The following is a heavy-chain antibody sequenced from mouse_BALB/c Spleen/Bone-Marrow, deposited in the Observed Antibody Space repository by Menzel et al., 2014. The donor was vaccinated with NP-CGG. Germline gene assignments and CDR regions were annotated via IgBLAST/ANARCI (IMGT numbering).Heavy chain of an antibody. D-gene: IGHD2-2*01. CDR3: ASYVYGYYFDY. J-gene: IGHJ2*01. CDR2: IDPANGNT. V-gene: IGHV14-3*02. Sequence: EVQLQQSGAELVKPGASVKLSCTASGFNIKDTYMHWVRQRPEQGLEWIGRIDPANGNTKYDPKFQGKATITADTSSNTAYPQLSSLTSEDTAVYYCASYVYGYYFDYRGQGTTLTVSS. CDR1: GFNIKDTY.